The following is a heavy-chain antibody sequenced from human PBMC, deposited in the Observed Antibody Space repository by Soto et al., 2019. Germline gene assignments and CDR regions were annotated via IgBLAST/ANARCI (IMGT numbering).Heavy chain of an antibody. J-gene: IGHJ5*02. Sequence: QVQLVQSGAEVKKPGSSVKVSCKASGGTFSSYTISWVRQAPGQGLEWMGRIIPILGIANYAQKFQGRVTITADKSTSTAYMELSSLRSEDTAVYYCARLPEREQLERRAGWFDPWGQGTLVTVSS. CDR2: IIPILGIA. CDR1: GGTFSSYT. D-gene: IGHD1-1*01. V-gene: IGHV1-69*02. CDR3: ARLPEREQLERRAGWFDP.